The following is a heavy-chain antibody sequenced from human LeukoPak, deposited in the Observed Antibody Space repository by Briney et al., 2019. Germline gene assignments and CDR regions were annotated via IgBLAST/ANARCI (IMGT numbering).Heavy chain of an antibody. J-gene: IGHJ3*02. V-gene: IGHV4-30-2*01. CDR2: IYHSGST. D-gene: IGHD3-22*01. CDR1: GGSISSGGYS. Sequence: PSQTLSLTCAVSGGSISSGGYSWSWIRQPPGKGLEWIGYIYHSGSTYYSPSLKSRVTISVDRSKNQFSLKLSSVTAADTAVYYCARDDSSGYGAFDIWGQGTMVTVSS. CDR3: ARDDSSGYGAFDI.